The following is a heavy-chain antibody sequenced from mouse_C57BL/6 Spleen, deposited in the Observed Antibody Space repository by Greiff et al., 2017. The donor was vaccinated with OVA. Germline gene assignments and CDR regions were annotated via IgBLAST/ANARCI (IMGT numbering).Heavy chain of an antibody. CDR2: IYPGDGDT. CDR3: AREETFYRDY. CDR1: GYAFSSSW. D-gene: IGHD2-1*01. V-gene: IGHV1-82*01. Sequence: QVQLQQSGPELVKPGASVKISCKASGYAFSSSWMNWVKQRPGKGLEWIGRIYPGDGDTNYNGKFKGKATLTADKSSSTAYMQLSSLTSEDSAVYFCAREETFYRDYWGQGTTLTVSS. J-gene: IGHJ2*01.